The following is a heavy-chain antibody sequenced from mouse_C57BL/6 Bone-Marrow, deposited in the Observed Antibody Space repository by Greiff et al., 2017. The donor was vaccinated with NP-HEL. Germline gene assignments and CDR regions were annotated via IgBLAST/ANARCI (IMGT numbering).Heavy chain of an antibody. CDR2: IHPNSGST. J-gene: IGHJ2*01. V-gene: IGHV1-64*01. Sequence: VQLQQPGAELVKPGASVKLSCKASGYTFTSYWMHWVKQRPGQGLEWIGMIHPNSGSTNYNEKFKSKDTLTVDKSSSTAYMQLSSLTSEDSAVYYCARGATVVAKNYFDYWGQGTTLTVSS. CDR3: ARGATVVAKNYFDY. D-gene: IGHD1-1*01. CDR1: GYTFTSYW.